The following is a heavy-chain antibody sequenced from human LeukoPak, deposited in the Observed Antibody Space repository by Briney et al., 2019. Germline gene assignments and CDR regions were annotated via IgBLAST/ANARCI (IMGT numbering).Heavy chain of an antibody. CDR2: ISYDGSNK. CDR1: GFTFSSYA. D-gene: IGHD2-2*01. V-gene: IGHV3-30*04. Sequence: PGGSLRLSCAASGFTFSSYAMHWVRQAPGKGLEWVAVISYDGSNKYYADSVKGRFTISRDNYKNTLYLQMNSLRAEDTAVYYCARDLEWDIVVVPAAVDFDYWGQGTLVTVSS. CDR3: ARDLEWDIVVVPAAVDFDY. J-gene: IGHJ4*02.